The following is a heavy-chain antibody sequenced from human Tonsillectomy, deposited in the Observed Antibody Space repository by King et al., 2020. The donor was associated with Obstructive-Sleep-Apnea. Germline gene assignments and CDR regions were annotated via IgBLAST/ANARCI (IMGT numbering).Heavy chain of an antibody. V-gene: IGHV3-53*04. D-gene: IGHD5-24*01. CDR2: IHSGGST. Sequence: VQLVESGGGLVQPGGSLRLSCAASGFSVSVNYMNWVRQAPGKGLEWVSVIHSGGSTYYTDSVQGRFTISRLNSENSLYLQMNSLKAEDTAVYYCARDHRDAYNSDGYFDLWGRGTLVTVSS. CDR1: GFSVSVNY. CDR3: ARDHRDAYNSDGYFDL. J-gene: IGHJ2*01.